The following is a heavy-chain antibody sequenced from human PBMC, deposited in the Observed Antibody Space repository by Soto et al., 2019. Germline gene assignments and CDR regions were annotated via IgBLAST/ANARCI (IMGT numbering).Heavy chain of an antibody. CDR3: AREPKIFGVVINARHFDY. CDR1: GFTFSSYA. D-gene: IGHD3-3*01. J-gene: IGHJ4*02. V-gene: IGHV3-30-3*01. Sequence: QVQLVESGGGVVQPGRSLRLSCAASGFTFSSYAMHWVRQAPGKGLEWVAVISYDGSNKYYADSVKGRFTISRDNSKNTLYLKMNSLRAEDTAVYYCAREPKIFGVVINARHFDYWGQGTLVTVSS. CDR2: ISYDGSNK.